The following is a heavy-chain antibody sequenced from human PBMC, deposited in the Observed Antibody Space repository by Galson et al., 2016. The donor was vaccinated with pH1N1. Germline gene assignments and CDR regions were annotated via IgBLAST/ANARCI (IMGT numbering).Heavy chain of an antibody. Sequence: SLRLSCAASGFTFDDYAVHWVRQAPGKGLEWVSGISWNNGSMDYADSVKGRFTISRDNAKNSLFLQMNSLRAEDTALYYCAKVGGFYYGTFDYWGQGTLVTVSS. D-gene: IGHD1-26*01. CDR1: GFTFDDYA. CDR3: AKVGGFYYGTFDY. CDR2: ISWNNGSM. V-gene: IGHV3-9*01. J-gene: IGHJ4*02.